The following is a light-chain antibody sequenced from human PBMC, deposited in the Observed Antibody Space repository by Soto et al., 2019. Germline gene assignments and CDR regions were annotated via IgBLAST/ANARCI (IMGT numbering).Light chain of an antibody. CDR3: GTWDSSLSAGV. CDR1: SSNIGNKY. Sequence: QSVLTQPPSVSAAPGQKVTISCSGSSSNIGNKYVSWYQQLPGTAPKLLMYDNNKRPSGIPDRFSGSKSGTSATLGITGLQTGDEADYYCGTWDSSLSAGVFGGGTKVTVL. CDR2: DNN. V-gene: IGLV1-51*01. J-gene: IGLJ2*01.